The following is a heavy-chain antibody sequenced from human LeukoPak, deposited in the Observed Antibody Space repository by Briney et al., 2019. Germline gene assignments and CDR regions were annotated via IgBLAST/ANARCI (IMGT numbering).Heavy chain of an antibody. CDR3: ARESRIYDGSGYAYDY. V-gene: IGHV4-4*07. J-gene: IGHJ4*02. CDR1: GGSISNYY. D-gene: IGHD3-22*01. CDR2: IYTSGST. Sequence: PSETLSLTCSVSGGSISNYYWGWIRQPAGKGLEWIGRIYTSGSTDYNPSLKSRVTVSVDTSTRQFSLRLSSVTAADTAMYYCARESRIYDGSGYAYDYWGQGTLVTVSS.